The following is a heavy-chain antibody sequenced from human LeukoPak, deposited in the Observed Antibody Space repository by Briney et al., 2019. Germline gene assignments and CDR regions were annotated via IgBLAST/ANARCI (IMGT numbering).Heavy chain of an antibody. J-gene: IGHJ4*02. Sequence: SETLSLTCTVSGGSISSYYWSWIRQPPGKGLEWIGYIYYSGSTNYNPSLKSRVTISVDTSKNQFSLKPSSVTAADTAVYYCARVQRGYFDYWGQGTLVTVSS. V-gene: IGHV4-59*01. D-gene: IGHD6-25*01. CDR2: IYYSGST. CDR1: GGSISSYY. CDR3: ARVQRGYFDY.